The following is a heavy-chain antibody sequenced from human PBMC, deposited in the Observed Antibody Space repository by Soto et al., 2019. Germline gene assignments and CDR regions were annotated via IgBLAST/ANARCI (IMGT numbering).Heavy chain of an antibody. CDR2: ISGSGGST. Sequence: GGSLRLSCAASGFTFSSYAMSWVRQAPGKGLEWVSAISGSGGSTYYADSVKGRFTISRDNSKNTLYLQMNSLRAEDTAVYYCARDTPASPYYYYGMDVWGQGTTVTVSS. CDR3: ARDTPASPYYYYGMDV. D-gene: IGHD2-2*01. V-gene: IGHV3-23*01. J-gene: IGHJ6*02. CDR1: GFTFSSYA.